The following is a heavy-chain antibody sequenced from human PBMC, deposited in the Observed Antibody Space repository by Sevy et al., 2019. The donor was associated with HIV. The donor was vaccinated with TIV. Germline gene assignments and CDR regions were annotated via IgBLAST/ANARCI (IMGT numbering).Heavy chain of an antibody. CDR1: GFTFSNYN. V-gene: IGHV3-21*01. Sequence: GGSLRLSCAASGFTFSNYNMNWVRQAPGEGLKWVSSISSSSAEIYYTDSVKGRLTVSRYNSRKSLFLQMNGLSAEDTALYYCARDLLVGSTYVFDIWGRGTMVTVSS. CDR3: ARDLLVGSTYVFDI. D-gene: IGHD1-26*01. J-gene: IGHJ3*02. CDR2: ISSSSAEI.